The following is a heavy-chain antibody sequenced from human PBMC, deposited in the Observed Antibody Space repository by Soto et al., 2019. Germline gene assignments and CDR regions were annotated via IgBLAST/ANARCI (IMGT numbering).Heavy chain of an antibody. J-gene: IGHJ4*02. CDR2: IWFDGSNK. Sequence: QVQLVESGGGVVQPGRSLRLSGAASGFTLSSYGMHWFRQAPGKGLEWVAVIWFDGSNKFYADSVKGRFTISRDNSKNTVSLQMNSLRDEDSAAYYCATTGPYWGQGTLVTVSS. CDR3: ATTGPY. V-gene: IGHV3-33*01. CDR1: GFTLSSYG.